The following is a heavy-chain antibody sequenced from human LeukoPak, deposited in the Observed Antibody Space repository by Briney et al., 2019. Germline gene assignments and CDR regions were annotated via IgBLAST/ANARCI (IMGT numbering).Heavy chain of an antibody. CDR2: FSGSGGNT. CDR1: GFTFSSYA. Sequence: PGGSLRLSCAASGFTFSSYAMSWVRQAPGKGLEWVSAFSGSGGNTYYADSVKGRFTISRDNSKNTLYLQMNSLRVEDTAVYYCARDPYSGTYGNTYYYYMDVWGKGTTVTISS. V-gene: IGHV3-23*01. CDR3: ARDPYSGTYGNTYYYYMDV. D-gene: IGHD1-26*01. J-gene: IGHJ6*03.